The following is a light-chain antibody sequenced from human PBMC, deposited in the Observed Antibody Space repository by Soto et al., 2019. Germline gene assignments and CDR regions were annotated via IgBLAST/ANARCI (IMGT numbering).Light chain of an antibody. CDR2: EVS. V-gene: IGLV2-14*02. CDR3: SSLTTSGTWV. J-gene: IGLJ3*02. CDR1: SSNVGSYNR. Sequence: QSALTQPASVSGSPGQSITISCTGGSSNVGSYNRVSWYRQHPGKAPQLMIYEVSNRPSGVSNRFSGSKSGNTASLTISGLQPEDEADYFCSSLTTSGTWVIGGGTKLTVL.